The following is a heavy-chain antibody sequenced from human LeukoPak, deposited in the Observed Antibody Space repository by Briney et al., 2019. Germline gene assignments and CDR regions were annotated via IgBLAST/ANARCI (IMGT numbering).Heavy chain of an antibody. Sequence: SETLSLTCAVSGDSITSHSWWSWVRQPPGKGLEWMGEVHHGGASNYDPSLESRVTISVGTSKNQFSLKLSSVTAADTAVYYCARPSRSISTAGAFDIWGQGTMVTVSS. CDR1: GDSITSHSW. CDR3: ARPSRSISTAGAFDI. J-gene: IGHJ3*02. V-gene: IGHV4-4*02. CDR2: VHHGGAS. D-gene: IGHD3-10*01.